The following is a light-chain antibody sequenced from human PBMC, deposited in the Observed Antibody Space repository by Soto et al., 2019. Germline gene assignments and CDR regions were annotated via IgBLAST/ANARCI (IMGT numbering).Light chain of an antibody. CDR2: AAS. CDR3: QQSYSTPYT. J-gene: IGKJ2*01. V-gene: IGKV1-39*01. Sequence: DIPMTQSPSSLSASVGDRVTITCRASQSISSYLNWYQQKPGKAPKLLIYAASSLQSGVPSRFCGSGSGTDFTLTISSLQPEDFATYYCQQSYSTPYTFGQGTKLEIK. CDR1: QSISSY.